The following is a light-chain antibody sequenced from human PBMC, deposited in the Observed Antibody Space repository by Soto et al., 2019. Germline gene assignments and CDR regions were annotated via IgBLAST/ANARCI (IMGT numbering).Light chain of an antibody. CDR1: QSVTSDY. Sequence: DIVLTQSPGTLSLSAGERATLSCRASQSVTSDYLAWYQQKPGQAPRLLIYDVSTGATGIPDRFSASGSGTDFTLAINRLEPEDFALYYCQHSDTSSWTFGQGTRVEIK. J-gene: IGKJ1*01. CDR2: DVS. CDR3: QHSDTSSWT. V-gene: IGKV3-20*01.